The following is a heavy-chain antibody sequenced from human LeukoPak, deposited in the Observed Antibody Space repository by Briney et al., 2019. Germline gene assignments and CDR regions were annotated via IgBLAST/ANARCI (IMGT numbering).Heavy chain of an antibody. CDR1: GGSISSYY. D-gene: IGHD3-10*01. Sequence: PSETLSLTCTVSGGSISSYYWSWIRQPPGKGLEWIGYIYYSGNTNYNPSLKSRVTISVDTSKNQFSLKLSSVTAADTAVYYCARATKYYYGSGSYYSSKAWFDPWGQGTLVTVSS. CDR3: ARATKYYYGSGSYYSSKAWFDP. CDR2: IYYSGNT. V-gene: IGHV4-59*12. J-gene: IGHJ5*02.